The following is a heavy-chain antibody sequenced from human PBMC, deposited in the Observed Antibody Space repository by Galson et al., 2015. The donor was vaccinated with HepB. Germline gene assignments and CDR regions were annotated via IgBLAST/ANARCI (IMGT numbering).Heavy chain of an antibody. CDR3: AKPAAGTYFDY. CDR1: GFTFSSYA. CDR2: ISGRGDNT. V-gene: IGHV3-23*01. J-gene: IGHJ4*02. D-gene: IGHD6-13*01. Sequence: SRRLSCAASGFTFSSYAMSWGRQAPGKGLEWVSSISGRGDNTHYADSVKGRFHISRDNSKDTLYLQMDSLRAEDTAVYYCAKPAAGTYFDYWGQGTLVTVSS.